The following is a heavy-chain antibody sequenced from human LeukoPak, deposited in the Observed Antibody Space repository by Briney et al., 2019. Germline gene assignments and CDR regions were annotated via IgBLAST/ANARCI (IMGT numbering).Heavy chain of an antibody. J-gene: IGHJ6*04. V-gene: IGHV1-18*04. CDR2: ISAYNGNT. Sequence: GASVKVSCKASGYTFTSYGISWVRQAPGQGLEWMGWISAYNGNTNYAQKLQGRVTMTTDTSTSTAYMELRSLRSDDTAVYYCASSVILTGYYTDHYYGMDVWGKGTTVTVSS. CDR1: GYTFTSYG. CDR3: ASSVILTGYYTDHYYGMDV. D-gene: IGHD3-9*01.